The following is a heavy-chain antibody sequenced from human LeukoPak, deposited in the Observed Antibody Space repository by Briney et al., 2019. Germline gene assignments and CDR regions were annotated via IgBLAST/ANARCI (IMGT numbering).Heavy chain of an antibody. CDR1: GGSISSYY. CDR2: IYYSGST. D-gene: IGHD3-3*01. Sequence: SETLSLTCTVSGGSISSYYWSWIRQPPGKGLEWIGYIYYSGSTNYNPSLKSRVTISVDTSKNQFSLKLSSVTAADTAVYYCVRDLKGDFWSGFYMDVWGKGTTVTVSS. J-gene: IGHJ6*03. V-gene: IGHV4-59*01. CDR3: VRDLKGDFWSGFYMDV.